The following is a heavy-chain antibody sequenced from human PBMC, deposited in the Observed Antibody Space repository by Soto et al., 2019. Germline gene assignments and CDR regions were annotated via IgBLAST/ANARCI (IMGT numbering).Heavy chain of an antibody. CDR3: SKDRSGSSGLDY. Sequence: QVQLVESGGGVVQPGRSLRLSCAASGFTFSSYDMHWVRQAPGKGLEGVAIISYDGSSKYYTDSVKGRFTISRDNSTNTLYLQMNSLRAEDTAVYYCSKDRSGSSGLDYWGQGTLVTVSS. D-gene: IGHD6-19*01. CDR2: ISYDGSSK. V-gene: IGHV3-30*18. CDR1: GFTFSSYD. J-gene: IGHJ4*02.